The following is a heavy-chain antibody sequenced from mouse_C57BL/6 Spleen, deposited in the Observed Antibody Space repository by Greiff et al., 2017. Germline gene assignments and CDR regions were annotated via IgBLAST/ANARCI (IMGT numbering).Heavy chain of an antibody. J-gene: IGHJ2*01. D-gene: IGHD2-4*01. CDR2: IDPEDGDT. V-gene: IGHV14-1*01. Sequence: EVQLQQSGAELVRPGASVKLSCTASGFNIKDYYMHWVKQRPEQGLEWIGRIDPEDGDTEYAPKFQGRATMTADTSSNTAYLQLSSLSSEDTAVYYSTPIYYDSSLDYGGQGTTLTVSS. CDR1: GFNIKDYY. CDR3: TPIYYDSSLDY.